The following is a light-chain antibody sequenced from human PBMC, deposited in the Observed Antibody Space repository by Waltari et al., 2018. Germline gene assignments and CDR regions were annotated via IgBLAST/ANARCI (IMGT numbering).Light chain of an antibody. J-gene: IGKJ2*01. CDR3: QLYGSSPDT. V-gene: IGKV3-20*01. CDR2: GAS. Sequence: VLTQSTGTLSFAPGEEATFSCRASQSVASNYLAWYQQKPGQAPRLLIYGASFRATGISDRFSGSWSGTDFTLTISRLEPEDFAVYYCQLYGSSPDTFGQGTKLEI. CDR1: QSVASNY.